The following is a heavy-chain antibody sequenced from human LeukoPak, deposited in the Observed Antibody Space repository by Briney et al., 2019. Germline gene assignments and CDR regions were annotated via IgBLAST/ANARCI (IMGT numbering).Heavy chain of an antibody. J-gene: IGHJ4*02. Sequence: PSETLSLTCTVSGGSISSSSYYWGWIRQPPGKGLEWIGSIYYSGSTYYNPSLKSRVTISVDTSKNQFSLKLSSVTAADTAVYYCARLVVAAASLFDYWGQGTLVTVSS. CDR1: GGSISSSSYY. CDR3: ARLVVAAASLFDY. V-gene: IGHV4-39*01. D-gene: IGHD2-15*01. CDR2: IYYSGST.